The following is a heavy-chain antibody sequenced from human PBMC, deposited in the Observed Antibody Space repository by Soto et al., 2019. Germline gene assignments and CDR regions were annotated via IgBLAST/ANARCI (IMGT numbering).Heavy chain of an antibody. CDR2: ISYDGSNK. D-gene: IGHD3-10*01. Sequence: GGSLRLSCAASGFTFSSYGMHWVRQAPGKGLEWVAVISYDGSNKYYADSVRGRFTISRDNSKNTLYLQMNSLRAEDTAVYYCAKDAFYYGSGSYYKPFDYWGQGTLVTVSS. V-gene: IGHV3-30*18. CDR1: GFTFSSYG. J-gene: IGHJ4*02. CDR3: AKDAFYYGSGSYYKPFDY.